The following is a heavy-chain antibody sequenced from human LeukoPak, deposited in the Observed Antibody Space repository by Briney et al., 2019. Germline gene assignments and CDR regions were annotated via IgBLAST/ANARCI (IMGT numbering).Heavy chain of an antibody. J-gene: IGHJ6*02. D-gene: IGHD3-3*01. CDR2: IWYDGSNK. CDR1: GFTFSSYG. CDR3: ARDHYDFWSGVYYYYYYGMDV. Sequence: GGSLRLSCAASGFTFSSYGMHWVRQAPGKGLEWVAVIWYDGSNKYYADSVKGRFTISRDNSKNTLYLQMNSLRAEDTAVYYCARDHYDFWSGVYYYYYYGMDVWGQGTTVTASS. V-gene: IGHV3-33*01.